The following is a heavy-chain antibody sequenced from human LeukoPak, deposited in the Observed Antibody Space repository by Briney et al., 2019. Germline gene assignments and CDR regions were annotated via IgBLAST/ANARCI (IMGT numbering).Heavy chain of an antibody. J-gene: IGHJ4*02. Sequence: SQTLSLTCTVSGGSISSGGYYWSWIRQHPGKGLEWIGYIYYSGSTYYNPSLKSRVTISVDTSKNQFFLKLSSVTAADTAVYYCAGSSGPPFDYWGQGTLVTVSS. CDR3: AGSSGPPFDY. CDR2: IYYSGST. CDR1: GGSISSGGYY. D-gene: IGHD3-22*01. V-gene: IGHV4-31*03.